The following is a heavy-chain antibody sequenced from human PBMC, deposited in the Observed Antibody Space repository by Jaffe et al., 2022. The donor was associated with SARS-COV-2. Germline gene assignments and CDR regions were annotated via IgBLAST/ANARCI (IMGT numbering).Heavy chain of an antibody. D-gene: IGHD3-3*01. Sequence: QVQLVESGGGVVQPGRSLRLSCAASGFTFSSYGMHWVRQAPGKGLEWVAVIWYDGSNKYYADSVKGRFTISRDNSKNTLYLQMNSLRAEDTAVYYCARSGDFWSGYSRITTYYGMDVWGQGTTVTVSS. CDR3: ARSGDFWSGYSRITTYYGMDV. CDR1: GFTFSSYG. CDR2: IWYDGSNK. J-gene: IGHJ6*02. V-gene: IGHV3-33*01.